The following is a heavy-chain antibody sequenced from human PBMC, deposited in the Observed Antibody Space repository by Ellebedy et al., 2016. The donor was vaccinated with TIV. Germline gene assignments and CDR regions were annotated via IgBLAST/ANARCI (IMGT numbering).Heavy chain of an antibody. CDR3: ARTLGSSWYGIGI. CDR2: INPNSGVT. D-gene: IGHD6-13*01. V-gene: IGHV1-2*02. J-gene: IGHJ4*02. Sequence: AASVKVSCKASGYTFIAYYMHWVRQAPGQGLEWMGWINPNSGVTKFAQKFQGRVAMTRDSSSSTAYMELSRLRSDDTAVDYCARTLGSSWYGIGIWGQGTLVTVSS. CDR1: GYTFIAYY.